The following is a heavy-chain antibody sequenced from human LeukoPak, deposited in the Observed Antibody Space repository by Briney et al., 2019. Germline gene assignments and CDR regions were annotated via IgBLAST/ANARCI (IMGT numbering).Heavy chain of an antibody. CDR1: GFTFSTYW. V-gene: IGHV3-74*01. J-gene: IGHJ6*02. Sequence: GGSLRLSCAASGFTFSTYWMHWVRQAPGKGLVWVSRINGDGSSSTYADSVKGLFTISRDNAKNTLYLQMNSLRTEDTAVYYCTRNPGMDVWGQGTTVTVSS. CDR3: TRNPGMDV. CDR2: INGDGSSS.